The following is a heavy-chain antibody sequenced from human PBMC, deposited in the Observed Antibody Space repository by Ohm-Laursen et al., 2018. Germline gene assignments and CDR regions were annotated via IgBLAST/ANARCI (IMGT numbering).Heavy chain of an antibody. CDR3: ARVTWGYYYYYGMDV. Sequence: SLRLSCSASGFTVSSNYMSWVRQAPGKGLEWVSVIYSGGSTYYADSVKGRFTISRDNSKNTLYLQTNSLRAEDTAVYYCARVTWGYYYYYGMDVWGQGTTVTVSS. CDR1: GFTVSSNY. J-gene: IGHJ6*02. CDR2: IYSGGST. D-gene: IGHD3-16*01. V-gene: IGHV3-66*01.